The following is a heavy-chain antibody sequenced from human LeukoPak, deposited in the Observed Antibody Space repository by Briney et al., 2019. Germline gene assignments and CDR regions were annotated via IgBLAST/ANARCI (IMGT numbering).Heavy chain of an antibody. CDR2: ISGSGGSK. V-gene: IGHV3-23*01. CDR3: AKDPRFFDF. J-gene: IGHJ5*01. CDR1: GFSFSDYA. Sequence: GGSLRLSCAASGFSFSDYAMSRVRQAPGKGLDWVAAISGSGGSKYYADSVKGRFTISRDNSKNTLYLQMNSLTTEDTAVYYCAKDPRFFDFWGQGTLVTVSS.